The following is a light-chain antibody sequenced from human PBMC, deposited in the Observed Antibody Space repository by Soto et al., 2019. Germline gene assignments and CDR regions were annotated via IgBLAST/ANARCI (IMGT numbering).Light chain of an antibody. CDR2: WAS. J-gene: IGKJ1*01. Sequence: DIVMTQTPDSLAVSRGESSTINCESSQSVLYCSTNQNCLAWYQQKPGQPPKLLIYWASTRGSGVHDRFSGRGSETDFTLTISSLQAEDVALYYCQHYGSTPWTCGQGTKVEIK. V-gene: IGKV4-1*01. CDR3: QHYGSTPWT. CDR1: QSVLYCSTNQNC.